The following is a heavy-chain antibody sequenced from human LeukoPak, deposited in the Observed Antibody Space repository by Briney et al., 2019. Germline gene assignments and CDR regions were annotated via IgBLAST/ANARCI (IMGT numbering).Heavy chain of an antibody. D-gene: IGHD1-1*01. CDR3: ARWNNYFDY. CDR1: GGSFSGYY. J-gene: IGHJ4*02. Sequence: SETLSLTCAVYGGSFSGYYWSWIRQPPGKGLEWIGEINHSGSTNYNPPLKSRVTMSVDTSKNQFSLKLSSVTAADTAVYYCARWNNYFDYWGQGTLVTVSS. V-gene: IGHV4-34*01. CDR2: INHSGST.